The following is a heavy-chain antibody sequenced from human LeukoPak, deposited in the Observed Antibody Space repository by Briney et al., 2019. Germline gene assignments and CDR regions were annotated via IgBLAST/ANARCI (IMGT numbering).Heavy chain of an antibody. CDR2: SNPYNGGT. Sequence: ASVQVSCEASGYTFTRHYIHWVRQAPGQGLEWMGWSNPYNGGTNYLQKFRGRVTLTRDTSISTAYMEVTRLTSDNTAVYYCARGGIRGIEAELDYWSQGTLLTVS. CDR1: GYTFTRHY. J-gene: IGHJ4*02. CDR3: ARGGIRGIEAELDY. V-gene: IGHV1-2*02. D-gene: IGHD3-10*01.